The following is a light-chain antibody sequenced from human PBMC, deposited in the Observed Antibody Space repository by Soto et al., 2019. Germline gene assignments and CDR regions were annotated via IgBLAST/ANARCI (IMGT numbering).Light chain of an antibody. CDR1: QSVSSY. Sequence: EIVLTQSPATLSLSPGERATLSCRASQSVSSYLAWYQQKTGQAPRLLIYDASNRATGIPARFSGSGSGTDFTLTISSLEPEDFAGYYCQERSNWPPPFGQGTKLEIK. V-gene: IGKV3-11*01. J-gene: IGKJ2*01. CDR3: QERSNWPPP. CDR2: DAS.